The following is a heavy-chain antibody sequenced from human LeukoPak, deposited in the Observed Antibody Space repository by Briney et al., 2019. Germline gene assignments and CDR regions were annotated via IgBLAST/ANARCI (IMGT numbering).Heavy chain of an antibody. CDR1: GGSISSYY. V-gene: IGHV4-59*01. Sequence: PSETLSLTCTVSGGSISSYYWSWIRQPPGKGLEWIGYIYYSGSTNYNPSLKSRVTISVDTSKNQFSLKLSSVTAADTAVYYCARDLPGVVVPAAIDPVWFDPWGQGTLVTVSS. CDR2: IYYSGST. D-gene: IGHD2-2*01. CDR3: ARDLPGVVVPAAIDPVWFDP. J-gene: IGHJ5*02.